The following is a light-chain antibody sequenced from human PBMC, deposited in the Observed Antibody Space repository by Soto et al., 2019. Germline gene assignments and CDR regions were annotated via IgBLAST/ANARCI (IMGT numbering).Light chain of an antibody. Sequence: EIVMTQSPLTLPVTPGEPASISCRSSQSLLYNNTYNYLDWYVQKPGQSPQHLIYFGSNRAPGVPDRFIGSGSGTDFTLKINRVEAEDVGTYYCMQALQSLTFGQGTRLEIQ. CDR1: QSLLYNNTYNY. J-gene: IGKJ5*01. CDR2: FGS. V-gene: IGKV2-28*01. CDR3: MQALQSLT.